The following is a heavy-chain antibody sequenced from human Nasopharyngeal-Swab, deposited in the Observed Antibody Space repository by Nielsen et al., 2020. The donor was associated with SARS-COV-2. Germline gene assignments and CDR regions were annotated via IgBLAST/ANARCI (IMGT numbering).Heavy chain of an antibody. D-gene: IGHD3-3*01. J-gene: IGHJ5*01. CDR1: GGSISSSEYY. Sequence: SETLSLTCSVSGGSISSSEYYWGWISQPPGKGLEWIGSIYNSGSTYYQSSLKSRLTISGDTPKNQFSLKLRSVTAADTAVYDCARQERLNYNYAPGGWFDSWGQGTLVTVSS. CDR2: IYNSGST. CDR3: ARQERLNYNYAPGGWFDS. V-gene: IGHV4-39*01.